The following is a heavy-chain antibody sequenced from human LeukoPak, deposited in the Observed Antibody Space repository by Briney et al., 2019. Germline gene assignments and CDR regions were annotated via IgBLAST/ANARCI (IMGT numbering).Heavy chain of an antibody. Sequence: SETLSLTCAVCGGSFSGYYWSWIRQPPGKGLEWIGEINHSGSTNYNPSLKSRVTISVDTSKNQFSLKLSSVTAADTAVYYCARGKTGTTSAFDIWGQGTMVTVSS. J-gene: IGHJ3*02. CDR1: GGSFSGYY. CDR2: INHSGST. D-gene: IGHD1-1*01. CDR3: ARGKTGTTSAFDI. V-gene: IGHV4-34*01.